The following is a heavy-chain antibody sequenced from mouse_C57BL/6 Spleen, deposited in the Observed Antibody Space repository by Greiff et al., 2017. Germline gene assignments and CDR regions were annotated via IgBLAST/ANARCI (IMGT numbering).Heavy chain of an antibody. Sequence: VHVKQSGPELVKPGASVKISCKASGYSFTGYYMHWVKQSSEKSLEWIGEINPSTGGTSYNQKFKGKATLTVDKSSSTAYMQLKSLTSEDSAVYYGARGSYYSNYWYFDVWGTGTTVTVSS. CDR3: ARGSYYSNYWYFDV. J-gene: IGHJ1*03. CDR2: INPSTGGT. CDR1: GYSFTGYY. V-gene: IGHV1-43*01. D-gene: IGHD2-5*01.